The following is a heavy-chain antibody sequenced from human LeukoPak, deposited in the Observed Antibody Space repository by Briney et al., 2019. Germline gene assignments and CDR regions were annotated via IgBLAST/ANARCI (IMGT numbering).Heavy chain of an antibody. D-gene: IGHD3-22*01. CDR3: ARGPPTPRITTIVVPPCFDY. V-gene: IGHV3-21*01. Sequence: GGSLRLSCTTSGFTFSSYSMNWVRQAPGKGLEWVSSISSRSSYIYYGDSVRGRFTISRDNAKNSLYLQMNSLRAEDTAVYYCARGPPTPRITTIVVPPCFDYWGQGTLVTVSS. CDR2: ISSRSSYI. CDR1: GFTFSSYS. J-gene: IGHJ4*02.